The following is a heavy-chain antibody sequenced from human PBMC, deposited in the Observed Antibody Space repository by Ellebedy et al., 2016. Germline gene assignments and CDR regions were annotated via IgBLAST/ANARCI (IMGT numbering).Heavy chain of an antibody. Sequence: GESLKISCAVSGLPFSTFFMSWVRQAPGKGLEWVAIISANGNKRDLADSVQGRFTISRDNFRNTLHLQMNNLRGEDTAVYYCRQGHYADYWGQGTLVTVSS. CDR3: RQGHYADY. V-gene: IGHV3-23*01. D-gene: IGHD2-2*01. CDR1: GLPFSTFF. CDR2: ISANGNKR. J-gene: IGHJ4*02.